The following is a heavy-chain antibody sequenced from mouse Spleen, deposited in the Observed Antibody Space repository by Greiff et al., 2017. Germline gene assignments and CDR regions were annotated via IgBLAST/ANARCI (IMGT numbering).Heavy chain of an antibody. J-gene: IGHJ2*01. V-gene: IGHV7-3*01. Sequence: EVKLVESGGGLVQPGGSLSLSCAASGFTFTDYYMSWVRQPPGKALEWLGFIRNKANGYTTEYSASVKGRFTISRDNSQSILYLQMNALRAEDSATYYCARWDLLRWSDYWGQGTTLTVSS. CDR1: GFTFTDYY. CDR2: IRNKANGYTT. CDR3: ARWDLLRWSDY. D-gene: IGHD1-1*02.